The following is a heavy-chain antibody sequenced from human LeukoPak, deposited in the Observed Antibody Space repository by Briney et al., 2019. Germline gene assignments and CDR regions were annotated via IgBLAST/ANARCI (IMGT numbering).Heavy chain of an antibody. J-gene: IGHJ6*02. CDR2: IDTAGDT. CDR1: GLTFSNYD. Sequence: PGGSLRLSCAASGLTFSNYDMHWVRQATGKGLEWVSSIDTAGDTYYPGSVKGRFTISRDNSKNTLYLQMNSLRAEDTAVYYCARAYYDILTGYFYYYYGMDVWGQGTTVTVSS. D-gene: IGHD3-9*01. V-gene: IGHV3-13*01. CDR3: ARAYYDILTGYFYYYYGMDV.